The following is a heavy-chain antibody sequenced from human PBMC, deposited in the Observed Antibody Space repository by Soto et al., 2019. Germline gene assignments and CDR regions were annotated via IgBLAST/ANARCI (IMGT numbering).Heavy chain of an antibody. J-gene: IGHJ6*02. CDR3: ARLPLRFLEWLPHPRRENGMDV. Sequence: NPSETLSLTCAVYGGSFSGYYWSWIRQPPGKGLEWIGEINHSGSTNYNPSLKSRVTISVDTSKNRFSLKLSSVTAADTAVYYCARLPLRFLEWLPHPRRENGMDVWGQGTTVTVSS. D-gene: IGHD3-3*01. V-gene: IGHV4-34*01. CDR1: GGSFSGYY. CDR2: INHSGST.